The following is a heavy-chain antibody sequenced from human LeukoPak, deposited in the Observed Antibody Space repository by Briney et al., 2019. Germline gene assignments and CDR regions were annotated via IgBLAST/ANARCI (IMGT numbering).Heavy chain of an antibody. Sequence: GGSVKVSCKASGYTLTSYDINWGRHATGQGLGWGGWMNPNSGNTGYAQKFQGRVTITRNTSISTAYMELSSLRSEDTAVYYCARGATRRLGPARYWGQGTLVTVSS. D-gene: IGHD1-1*01. CDR2: MNPNSGNT. CDR1: GYTLTSYD. J-gene: IGHJ4*02. CDR3: ARGATRRLGPARY. V-gene: IGHV1-8*03.